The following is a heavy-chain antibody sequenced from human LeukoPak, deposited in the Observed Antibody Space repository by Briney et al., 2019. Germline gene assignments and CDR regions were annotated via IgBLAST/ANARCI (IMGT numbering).Heavy chain of an antibody. V-gene: IGHV3-21*01. CDR3: ARVGYDYVWGSYRRDDAFDI. CDR1: GFTFSTYA. D-gene: IGHD3-16*02. CDR2: ITGDSAYI. J-gene: IGHJ3*02. Sequence: GGSLRLSCAASGFTFSTYAMNWVRQAPGEGLKWVSCITGDSAYIYYADSVKGRFTISRDNAKNSLYLQMNSLRAEDTAVNYCARVGYDYVWGSYRRDDAFDIWGQGTMVTVSS.